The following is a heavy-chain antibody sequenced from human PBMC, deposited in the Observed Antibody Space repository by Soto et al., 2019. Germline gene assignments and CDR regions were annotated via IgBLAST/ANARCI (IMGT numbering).Heavy chain of an antibody. J-gene: IGHJ4*02. V-gene: IGHV4-34*01. D-gene: IGHD5-12*01. Sequence: QVQLQQWGAGLLKPSETLSLTCAVYGGSFSGYYWSWIRQPPGKGLEWIGEINHSGSTNYNPSLKRRVTISVDTTKNQFSLKLSSVTAADTAVYYCARVGWLQLVTLPFDYWGQGTLVTVSS. CDR2: INHSGST. CDR1: GGSFSGYY. CDR3: ARVGWLQLVTLPFDY.